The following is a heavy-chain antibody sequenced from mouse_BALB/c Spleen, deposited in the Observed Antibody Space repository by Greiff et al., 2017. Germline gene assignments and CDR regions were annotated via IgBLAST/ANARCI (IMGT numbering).Heavy chain of an antibody. D-gene: IGHD1-1*01. CDR1: GFTFSSYG. Sequence: EVKLQESGGGLVQPGGSLKLSCAASGFTFSSYGMSWVRQTPDKRLELVATINSNGGSTYYPDSVKGRFTISRDNAKNTLYLQMSSLKSEDTAMYYCARDGYGSSGGYAMDYWGQGTSVTVSS. V-gene: IGHV5-6-3*01. CDR3: ARDGYGSSGGYAMDY. J-gene: IGHJ4*01. CDR2: INSNGGST.